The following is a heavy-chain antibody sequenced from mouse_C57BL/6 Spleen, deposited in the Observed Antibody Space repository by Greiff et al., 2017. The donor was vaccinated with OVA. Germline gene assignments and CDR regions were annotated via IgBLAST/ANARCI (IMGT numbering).Heavy chain of an antibody. CDR1: GFTFSDYY. Sequence: EVQVVESEGGLVQPGSSMKLSCTASGFTFSDYYMPWVRQVPEKGLEWVANINSDGSSTYYLDSLKSRFIISRDNAKNILYLQMSSLKSEDTATYYCAREDGSMDYWGQGTSVTVSS. V-gene: IGHV5-16*01. CDR2: INSDGSST. J-gene: IGHJ4*01. D-gene: IGHD1-2*01. CDR3: AREDGSMDY.